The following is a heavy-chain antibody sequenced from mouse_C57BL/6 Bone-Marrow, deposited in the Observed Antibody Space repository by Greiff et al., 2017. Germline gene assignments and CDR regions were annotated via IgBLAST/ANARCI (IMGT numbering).Heavy chain of an antibody. J-gene: IGHJ4*01. CDR2: INPNNGGT. V-gene: IGHV1-26*01. CDR1: GYTFTDYY. CDR3: ARSNYLYAMDY. Sequence: VQLQQSGPELVKPGASVKISCKASGYTFTDYYMNWVKQSHGQSLEWIGDINPNNGGTSYNQKFKGKATLTVDKSSSTAYMELRSLTSEDSAVYYCARSNYLYAMDYWGQGTSVTVSS. D-gene: IGHD2-5*01.